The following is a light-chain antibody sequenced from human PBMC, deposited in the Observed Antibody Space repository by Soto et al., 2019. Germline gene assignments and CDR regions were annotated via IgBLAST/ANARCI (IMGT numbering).Light chain of an antibody. V-gene: IGKV3-15*01. CDR1: QSVSSN. J-gene: IGKJ2*01. Sequence: EIVMTQSPATLSVSPGERATLSCRASQSVSSNLAWYQQKPGQAPRLLIYGASTRATGIPARFSGSGSGTEFTLTISNLQSEDFAIYYCQQYNNWPPVTFGQGTKLEIK. CDR3: QQYNNWPPVT. CDR2: GAS.